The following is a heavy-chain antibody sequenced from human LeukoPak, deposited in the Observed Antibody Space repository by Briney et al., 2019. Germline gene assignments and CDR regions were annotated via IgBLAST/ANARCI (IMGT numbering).Heavy chain of an antibody. CDR2: IYYSGST. CDR3: ARAPYGSGFGY. V-gene: IGHV4-59*01. CDR1: SGSISSYF. J-gene: IGHJ4*02. D-gene: IGHD3-10*01. Sequence: ASETLSLTCTVSSGSISSYFWSWIRQPPGKGLEWIGYIYYSGSTNYNPSLKSRVTISVDTSKNQFSLKLSSVTAADTAVYYCARAPYGSGFGYWGQGILVTVSS.